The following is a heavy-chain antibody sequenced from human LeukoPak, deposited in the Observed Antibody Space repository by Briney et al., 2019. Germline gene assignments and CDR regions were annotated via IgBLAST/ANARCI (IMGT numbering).Heavy chain of an antibody. V-gene: IGHV1-2*02. CDR2: INPNSGGT. Sequence: AAAVKVSCKASGYTFTGYYMHWVRQAPGQGLEWMGWINPNSGGTNYAQKFQGRVTMTRDTSIGTAYMELSRLRSDDTAVYYCARDHDFWSGYFYYWGQGTLVTVSS. D-gene: IGHD3-3*01. CDR1: GYTFTGYY. J-gene: IGHJ4*02. CDR3: ARDHDFWSGYFYY.